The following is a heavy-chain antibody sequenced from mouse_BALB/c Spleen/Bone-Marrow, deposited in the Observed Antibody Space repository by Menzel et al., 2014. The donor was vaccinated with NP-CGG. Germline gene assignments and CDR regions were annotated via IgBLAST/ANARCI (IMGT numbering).Heavy chain of an antibody. CDR1: GFTFSSYS. CDR3: ARQLGLRVAY. J-gene: IGHJ4*01. V-gene: IGHV5-12-2*01. CDR2: ISNGGGST. D-gene: IGHD3-1*01. Sequence: EVHLVESGGGLVQPGGSLKLSCAASGFTFSSYSMSWVRQTPEKRLEWVAYISNGGGSTYYPDTVKGRFTISRDNAKNILYLQMSSLKSEDTAMYYCARQLGLRVAYWGQGSSVTVSS.